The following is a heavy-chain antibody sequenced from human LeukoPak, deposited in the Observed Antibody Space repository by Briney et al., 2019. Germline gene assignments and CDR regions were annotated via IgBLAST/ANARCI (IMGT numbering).Heavy chain of an antibody. D-gene: IGHD6-13*01. Sequence: SVKVSCKASGGTFSSYAISWVRQAPGQGLEWMGGIIPIFGTANYAQKFQGRVTITADESTSTAYMELSGLRSEDTAVYYCARPRYGSSWFPYYYYGMDVWGQGTTVTVSS. V-gene: IGHV1-69*01. J-gene: IGHJ6*02. CDR3: ARPRYGSSWFPYYYYGMDV. CDR1: GGTFSSYA. CDR2: IIPIFGTA.